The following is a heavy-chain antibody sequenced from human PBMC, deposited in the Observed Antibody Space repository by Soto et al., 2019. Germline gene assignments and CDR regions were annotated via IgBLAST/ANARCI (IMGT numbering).Heavy chain of an antibody. CDR1: GFTFSNAW. J-gene: IGHJ4*02. D-gene: IGHD3-3*01. Sequence: EVQLVESGGGLVKPGGSLRLSCAASGFTFSNAWMSWVRQAPGKGLEWVGRIKSKTDGGTTDYAAPVKGRFTISRDDLKNTLYLQMNSLKTEDTAVYYCTTVSLDYDFWSGYDYWGQGTLVTVSS. CDR3: TTVSLDYDFWSGYDY. CDR2: IKSKTDGGTT. V-gene: IGHV3-15*01.